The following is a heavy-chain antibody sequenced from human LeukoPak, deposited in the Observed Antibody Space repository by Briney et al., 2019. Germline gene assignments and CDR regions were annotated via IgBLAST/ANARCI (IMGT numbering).Heavy chain of an antibody. CDR3: ARHSSGSVGDWYFDL. V-gene: IGHV1-18*01. Sequence: SVKVSCKASGYTFTSYGISWVRQAPGQGLEWMGWISAYNGNTNYAQKLQGRVTMTTDTSTSTAYMELRSLGSDDTAVYYCARHSSGSVGDWYFDLWGRGTLVTVSS. CDR2: ISAYNGNT. J-gene: IGHJ2*01. D-gene: IGHD6-19*01. CDR1: GYTFTSYG.